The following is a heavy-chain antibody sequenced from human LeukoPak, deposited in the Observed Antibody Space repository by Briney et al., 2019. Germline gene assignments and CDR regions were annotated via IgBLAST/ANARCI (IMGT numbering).Heavy chain of an antibody. V-gene: IGHV4-34*01. J-gene: IGHJ5*02. D-gene: IGHD3-10*01. Sequence: PSETLSLTCAVYGGSFSGYYWSWIRQPPGKGLEWIGEINHSGSTNYNPSLKSRVTISVDTSKNQFSLKLSSVTAADTAVYYCARAGITMVRGVRLGSNFDPWGQGTLVTVSS. CDR1: GGSFSGYY. CDR3: ARAGITMVRGVRLGSNFDP. CDR2: INHSGST.